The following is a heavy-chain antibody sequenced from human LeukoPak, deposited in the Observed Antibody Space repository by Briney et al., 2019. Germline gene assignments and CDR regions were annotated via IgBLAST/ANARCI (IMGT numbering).Heavy chain of an antibody. V-gene: IGHV4-59*01. CDR3: AREVDYYDSSGYYYDAFDI. Sequence: SQTLSLTCTVSGGSISSYYWSWIRQPPGKGLEWIGYIYYSGSTNYNPSLKSRVTISVDTSKNQFSLKLSSVTAADTAVYYCAREVDYYDSSGYYYDAFDIWGQGTMVTVSS. CDR1: GGSISSYY. D-gene: IGHD3-22*01. CDR2: IYYSGST. J-gene: IGHJ3*02.